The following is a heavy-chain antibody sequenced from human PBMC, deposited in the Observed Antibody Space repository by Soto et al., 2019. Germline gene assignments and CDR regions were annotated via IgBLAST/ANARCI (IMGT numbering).Heavy chain of an antibody. D-gene: IGHD1-7*01. Sequence: PSETLSLTSTVSGGYISSGGYYWSWIRQHPGKGLEWIGYIYYSGSTYYNPSLKSRVTISVDTSKNQFSLKLSSVTAADTAVYYCARGTGTTFKYYFDYWGQGTLVTVSS. CDR1: GGYISSGGYY. J-gene: IGHJ4*02. CDR3: ARGTGTTFKYYFDY. V-gene: IGHV4-31*03. CDR2: IYYSGST.